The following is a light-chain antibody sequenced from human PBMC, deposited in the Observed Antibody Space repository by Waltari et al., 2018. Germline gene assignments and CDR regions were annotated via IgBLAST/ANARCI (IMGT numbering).Light chain of an antibody. J-gene: IGKJ4*01. CDR3: QQVNSYLS. CDR1: QGISTF. V-gene: IGKV1-9*01. CDR2: AAS. Sequence: DIQLTQSPSFLSASVGARVTITCRASQGISTFLAWYRQKPGKAPKLLIYAASTLQSGVPSRFSGSGSGTEFTLTISNLQPEDFATYYCQQVNSYLSFGGGTKVEIK.